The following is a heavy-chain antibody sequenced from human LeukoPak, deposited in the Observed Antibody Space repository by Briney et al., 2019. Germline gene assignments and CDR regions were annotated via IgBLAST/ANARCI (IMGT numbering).Heavy chain of an antibody. Sequence: KASETLSLTCTVSGGSISSGGYYWSWIRQHPGKGLEWIGYIYYSGSTYYNPSLKSRVTISVDTSKNQFSLKLSSVTAADTAVYFCARASWRQLWLLDYWGQGTLVTISS. J-gene: IGHJ4*02. CDR1: GGSISSGGYY. CDR3: ARASWRQLWLLDY. V-gene: IGHV4-31*03. CDR2: IYYSGST. D-gene: IGHD5-18*01.